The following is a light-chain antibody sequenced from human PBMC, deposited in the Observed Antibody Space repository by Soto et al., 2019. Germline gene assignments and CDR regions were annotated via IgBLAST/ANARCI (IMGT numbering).Light chain of an antibody. CDR2: EVS. V-gene: IGLV2-14*01. CDR3: SSYTSTSTPCV. CDR1: SSDVGGYNS. Sequence: QSALTQPASVSGSPGQSITISCTGTSSDVGGYNSVSWYQQHPGKAPKLIIYEVSHRPSGASNHFSGYKSGNTASLTISGLQAEDEADYYCSSYTSTSTPCVFGTGTQLTVL. J-gene: IGLJ7*01.